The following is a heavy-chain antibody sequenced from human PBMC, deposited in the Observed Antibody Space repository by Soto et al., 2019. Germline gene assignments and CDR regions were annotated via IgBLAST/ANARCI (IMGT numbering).Heavy chain of an antibody. Sequence: QVPLVESGGGVVQPGRSLRLSCAVSGFSVTTNGMHWVRQAPGKGLEWVAVISRDGATKFYADSVKGRFTISKDNSGNTLFLEMNSLRGDDMAVYYCTGEVASGYWGQGALVTVSS. V-gene: IGHV3-30*03. CDR1: GFSVTTNG. D-gene: IGHD2-8*02. CDR2: ISRDGATK. J-gene: IGHJ4*02. CDR3: TGEVASGY.